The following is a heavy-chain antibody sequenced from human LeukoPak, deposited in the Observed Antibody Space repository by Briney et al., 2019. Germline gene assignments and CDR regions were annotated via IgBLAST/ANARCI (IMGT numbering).Heavy chain of an antibody. Sequence: GGSLRLSCAASGSTFSSYAMSWVRQAPGKGLEWVSAVSGSGGSTYYADSVKGRFTISRDNSKNTLYLQMNSLRAEDTAVYYCAKDRDYVPTMIDYWGQGTLVTVSS. V-gene: IGHV3-23*01. CDR2: VSGSGGST. D-gene: IGHD4-17*01. CDR3: AKDRDYVPTMIDY. J-gene: IGHJ4*02. CDR1: GSTFSSYA.